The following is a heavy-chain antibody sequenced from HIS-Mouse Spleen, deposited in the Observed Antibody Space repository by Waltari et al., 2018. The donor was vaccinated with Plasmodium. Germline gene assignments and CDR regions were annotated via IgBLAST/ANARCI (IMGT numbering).Heavy chain of an antibody. CDR1: GFTLSCYW. Sequence: EVQLVESGGGLVQPGGSLRLSCSASGFTLSCYWMSWVHQAPGKGLEWVANIKQDGSEKYYVDSVKGRFTISRDNAKNSLYLQMNSLRAEDTAVYYCASSWYWYFDLWGRGTLVTVSS. D-gene: IGHD6-13*01. V-gene: IGHV3-7*01. J-gene: IGHJ2*01. CDR3: ASSWYWYFDL. CDR2: IKQDGSEK.